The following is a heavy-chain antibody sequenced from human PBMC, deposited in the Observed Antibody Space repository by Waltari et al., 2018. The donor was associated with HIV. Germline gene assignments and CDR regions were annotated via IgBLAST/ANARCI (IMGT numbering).Heavy chain of an antibody. Sequence: QVYLEQSGSGLVQPSQTIRLTCVISGDSVSSDSATWNWIRQSPSRGLEWLGRTYHKYKWATDFAEFVRGRIDITANTENNRYSLYLSSVTSDDTAVYFCARDSFGLDFWGQGTQVIVSS. V-gene: IGHV6-1*01. CDR1: GDSVSSDSAT. CDR3: ARDSFGLDF. CDR2: TYHKYKWAT. D-gene: IGHD3-3*01. J-gene: IGHJ4*01.